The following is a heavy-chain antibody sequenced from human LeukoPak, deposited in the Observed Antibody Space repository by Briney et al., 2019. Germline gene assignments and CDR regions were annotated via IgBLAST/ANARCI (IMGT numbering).Heavy chain of an antibody. CDR2: IYTSGST. D-gene: IGHD1-26*01. J-gene: IGHJ5*02. V-gene: IGHV4-4*07. CDR1: GGSISSYY. CDR3: ARDRRVGATTLRWFDP. Sequence: SETLSLTCTVSGGSISSYYWSWIRQPAGKGLEWIWRIYTSGSTNYNPSLKSRVTMSVDTSKNQFSLKLSSVTAADTAVYYCARDRRVGATTLRWFDPWGQGTLVTVSS.